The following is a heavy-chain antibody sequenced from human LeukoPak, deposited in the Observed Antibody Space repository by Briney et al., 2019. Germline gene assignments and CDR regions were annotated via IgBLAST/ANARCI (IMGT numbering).Heavy chain of an antibody. J-gene: IGHJ4*02. CDR3: ARGGGTPTTVVTPFAY. CDR1: GGSFSGYY. V-gene: IGHV4-34*01. Sequence: SETLSLTCAVYGGSFSGYYWRWIRQPPGKGLEWLGEINHSGSTNYNPSLKSRVTISVDTSKNQFSLKLSSVTAADTAVYYCARGGGTPTTVVTPFAYWGQGTLVTVSS. D-gene: IGHD4-23*01. CDR2: INHSGST.